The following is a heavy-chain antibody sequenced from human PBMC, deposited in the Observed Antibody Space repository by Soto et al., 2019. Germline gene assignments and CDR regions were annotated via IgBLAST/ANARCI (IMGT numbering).Heavy chain of an antibody. Sequence: PGRSLRLFCAASGFTFSGSSINLVRQASGKGLEWVYRIRSKADSYATAYAASVKCRFTISRDESKNTAYLPMNSLKTGDTAVYYCTCHHVDTAMEHYYYRMDVWGEGTTVTFSS. CDR2: IRSKADSYAT. D-gene: IGHD5-18*01. CDR1: GFTFSGSS. CDR3: TCHHVDTAMEHYYYRMDV. J-gene: IGHJ6*04. V-gene: IGHV3-73*01.